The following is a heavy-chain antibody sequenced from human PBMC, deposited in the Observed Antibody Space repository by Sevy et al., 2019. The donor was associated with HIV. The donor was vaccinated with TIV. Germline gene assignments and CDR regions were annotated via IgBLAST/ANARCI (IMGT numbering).Heavy chain of an antibody. CDR1: GSTFSDDY. V-gene: IGHV1-2*02. CDR3: ATSANLDTSWFDP. D-gene: IGHD1-1*01. J-gene: IGHJ5*02. Sequence: ASVKVSCKTSGSTFSDDYIHWVRQAPGERLEWMGWINSAGTNYAETFQGRVTMTRDASITKAYMELNSLRSDDTATYYCATSANLDTSWFDPWGQGVVVTVSS. CDR2: INSAGT.